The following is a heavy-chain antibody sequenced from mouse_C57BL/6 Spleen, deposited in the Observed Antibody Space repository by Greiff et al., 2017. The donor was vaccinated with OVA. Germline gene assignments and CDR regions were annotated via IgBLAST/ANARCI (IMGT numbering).Heavy chain of an antibody. CDR2: ISDGGSYT. J-gene: IGHJ1*03. D-gene: IGHD4-1*01. Sequence: EVQLLESGGGLVKPGGSLKLSCAASGFTFSSYAMSWVRQTPEKRLEWVATISDGGSYTYYPDNVKGRFTISRDNAKNNLYLQMSHLKSEDTAMYYCARENGTGTGYFDVWGTGTTVTVSS. V-gene: IGHV5-4*01. CDR1: GFTFSSYA. CDR3: ARENGTGTGYFDV.